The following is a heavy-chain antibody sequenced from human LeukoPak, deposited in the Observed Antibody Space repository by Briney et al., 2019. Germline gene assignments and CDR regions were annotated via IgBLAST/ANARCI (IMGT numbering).Heavy chain of an antibody. CDR2: IYYSGST. J-gene: IGHJ3*02. V-gene: IGHV4-59*01. CDR3: ARWSGYSDAFDI. D-gene: IGHD3-3*01. Sequence: SETLSLTCTVSGGSISSYYWSWIRQPPGKGLEWIGYIYYSGSTNYNPSLKSRVTISVDTSKNQFSLKLSSVTAADTAMYYCARWSGYSDAFDIWGQGTMVTVSS. CDR1: GGSISSYY.